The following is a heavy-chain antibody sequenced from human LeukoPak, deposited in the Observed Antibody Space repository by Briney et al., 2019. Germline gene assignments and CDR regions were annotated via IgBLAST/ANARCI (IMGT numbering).Heavy chain of an antibody. Sequence: PSETLSLTCSVSDGSNTSYCLTWVRQSAGKGLEFIGRLRPTDGYTNYNPSLRSRVSMSLDTSKKQLSLELTSVTAADTAVYYCARDGASNYGDYWYFDLWGRGTLVTVSS. CDR2: LRPTDGYT. V-gene: IGHV4-4*07. D-gene: IGHD4-17*01. CDR1: DGSNTSYC. CDR3: ARDGASNYGDYWYFDL. J-gene: IGHJ2*01.